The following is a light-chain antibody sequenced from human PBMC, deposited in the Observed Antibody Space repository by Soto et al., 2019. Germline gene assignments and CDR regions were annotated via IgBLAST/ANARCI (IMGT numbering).Light chain of an antibody. J-gene: IGKJ2*01. V-gene: IGKV3-20*01. CDR2: GAS. Sequence: EIVLTQFPGTLSLSPGERATLSCRASKSVSSSYLAWYQQKPGQDPRLLIYGASSRAPGIPDRFSGSGSGTDFTLTISRLEPEDFAVYCWQQYGSSPYTCGQRTKLEIK. CDR3: QQYGSSPYT. CDR1: KSVSSSY.